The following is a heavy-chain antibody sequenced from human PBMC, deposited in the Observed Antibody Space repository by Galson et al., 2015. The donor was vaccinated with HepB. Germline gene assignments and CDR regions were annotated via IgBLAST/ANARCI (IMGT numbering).Heavy chain of an antibody. CDR2: INHSGST. Sequence: ETLSLTCAVYGGSFSGYYWSWIRQPPGKGLEWIGEINHSGSTNYNPSLKSRVTISVDTSKNQFSLKLSSVTAADTAVYYCAVGTDLDAFDIWGQGTMVTVSS. D-gene: IGHD1/OR15-1a*01. CDR1: GGSFSGYY. CDR3: AVGTDLDAFDI. V-gene: IGHV4-34*01. J-gene: IGHJ3*02.